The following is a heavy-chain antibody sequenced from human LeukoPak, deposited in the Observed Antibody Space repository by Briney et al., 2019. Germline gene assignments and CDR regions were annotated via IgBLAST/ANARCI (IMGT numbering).Heavy chain of an antibody. J-gene: IGHJ4*02. D-gene: IGHD6-6*01. CDR2: IYNGGTT. Sequence: PGGSLRLSCAASSVTSNYFTWVRQAPGKGLEWVSVIYNGGTTYYADSVKGRFTISRDNSKSTLFVYLQMNSLRTDDTAVYYCAGGGEAARSLHYWGQGTLVTVSS. CDR1: SVTSNY. V-gene: IGHV3-66*02. CDR3: AGGGEAARSLHY.